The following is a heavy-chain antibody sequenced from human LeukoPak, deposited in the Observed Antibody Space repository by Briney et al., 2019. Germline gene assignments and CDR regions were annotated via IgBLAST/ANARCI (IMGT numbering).Heavy chain of an antibody. V-gene: IGHV4-39*01. CDR1: GGSISSSSYY. CDR2: IYYSGST. J-gene: IGHJ6*02. CDR3: ARQGTFTYGMDV. Sequence: SETLSLTCTVSGGSISSSSYYWGWIRQPPGKGLEWIGSIYYSGSTYYNPSLKSRVTLSADTSKNQFSLKLNSVTAADTAVYYCARQGTFTYGMDVWGQGTTVTVS. D-gene: IGHD3-3*02.